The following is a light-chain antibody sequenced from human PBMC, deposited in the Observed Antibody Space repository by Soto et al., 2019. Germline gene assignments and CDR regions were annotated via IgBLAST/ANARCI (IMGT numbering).Light chain of an antibody. CDR3: QQYGSSPRT. V-gene: IGKV3-20*01. CDR2: GAS. CDR1: QSLSSS. Sequence: ILMTQAPSTLSVSLGVGSTLSSRASQSLSSSLAWYQQKPGQAPRLLIYGASTRATGIPDRFSGSGYGTDFNLTISRLETEDFAVYYCQQYGSSPRTFGQGTKVDIK. J-gene: IGKJ1*01.